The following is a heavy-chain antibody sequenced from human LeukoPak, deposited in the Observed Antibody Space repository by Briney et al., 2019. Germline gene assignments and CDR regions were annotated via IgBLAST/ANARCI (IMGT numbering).Heavy chain of an antibody. D-gene: IGHD2-15*01. CDR2: ISYDGSNN. CDR1: GFTFSSYG. Sequence: GRSLRLSCAASGFTFSSYGMHWVRQAPGKGLEWVAVISYDGSNNYYADSVKGRFTISRDNSKNTLYLQMNSLRDEDTAVYYCAKDQGYCSGGSCHYFDYWGQGTLVTVSS. CDR3: AKDQGYCSGGSCHYFDY. J-gene: IGHJ4*02. V-gene: IGHV3-30*18.